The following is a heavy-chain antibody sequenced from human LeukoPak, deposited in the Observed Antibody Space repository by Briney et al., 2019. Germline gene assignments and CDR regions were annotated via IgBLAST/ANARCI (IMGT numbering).Heavy chain of an antibody. D-gene: IGHD3-16*02. CDR1: GYTFTGYY. CDR2: INPNSGGT. Sequence: GASVKVSCKSSGYTFTGYYMHWVRQPPGQGLGWVGWINPNSGGTNYAQKFQGRVTMTRDTSISTAYMELSRLRSDDTAVYYCAREQPFMITFGGVIVNWGQGTLVTVSS. V-gene: IGHV1-2*02. CDR3: AREQPFMITFGGVIVN. J-gene: IGHJ4*02.